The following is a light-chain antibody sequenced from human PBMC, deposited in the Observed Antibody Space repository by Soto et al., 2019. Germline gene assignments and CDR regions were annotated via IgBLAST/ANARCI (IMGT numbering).Light chain of an antibody. CDR3: HQFNIWPYI. Sequence: EIVMTQSPATLSVSPGERATLSCRASESVSSNLAWYQQKPGQAPRLLIYSASTRATNIPARFSGSGSGTEFSLTISSLQSEDFAVYHCHQFNIWPYIFGQGTKLEI. V-gene: IGKV3-15*01. J-gene: IGKJ2*01. CDR1: ESVSSN. CDR2: SAS.